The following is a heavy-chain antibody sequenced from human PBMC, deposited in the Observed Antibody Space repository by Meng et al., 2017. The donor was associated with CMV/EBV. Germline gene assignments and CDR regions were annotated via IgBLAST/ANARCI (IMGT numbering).Heavy chain of an antibody. CDR2: IYWNDDK. CDR1: GFSLSTSGVG. J-gene: IGHJ5*02. V-gene: IGHV2-5*01. D-gene: IGHD4-23*01. Sequence: SGPTLVKPTQTLTLTCTFSGFSLSTSGVGVGWIRQPPGKALEWLALIYWNDDKRYSPSLKSRLTITKDTSKNQVVLTMTNMDPVDTATYYCAHRPPTLTVDNSHNWFDPWGQGTLVTVSS. CDR3: AHRPPTLTVDNSHNWFDP.